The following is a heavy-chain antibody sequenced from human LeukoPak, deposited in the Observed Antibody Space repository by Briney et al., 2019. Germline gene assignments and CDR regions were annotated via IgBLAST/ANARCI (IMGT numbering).Heavy chain of an antibody. CDR3: AREASSWPNYYYYYMDV. J-gene: IGHJ6*03. CDR1: GFIVSSNY. CDR2: IYSGGST. Sequence: GGSLRLSCAASGFIVSSNYMSWVRQAPGKGLEWVSVIYSGGSTYYADSVKGRFTISRDNSKNTLYLQMNSLRAEDTAVYYCAREASSWPNYYYYYMDVWGKGTTVTVSS. V-gene: IGHV3-53*01. D-gene: IGHD6-13*01.